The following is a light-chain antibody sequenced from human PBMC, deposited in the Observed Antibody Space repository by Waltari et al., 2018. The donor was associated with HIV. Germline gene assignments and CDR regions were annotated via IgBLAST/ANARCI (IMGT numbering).Light chain of an antibody. J-gene: IGKJ2*01. CDR3: LQSSTFPYT. CDR2: FAS. Sequence: EIVLTQSPDFPSVTPRERVTITCRASQSTGTSLHWYQQKPNQSPRLLIKFASRSCCGVPSRFSGSGSGTDFTLTINSLEPEDAATYYCLQSSTFPYTFGQGTKLEIK. CDR1: QSTGTS. V-gene: IGKV6-21*01.